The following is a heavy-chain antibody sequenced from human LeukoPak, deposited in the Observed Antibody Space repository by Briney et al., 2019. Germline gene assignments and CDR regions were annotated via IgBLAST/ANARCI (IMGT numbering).Heavy chain of an antibody. V-gene: IGHV3-33*01. CDR1: GFTFRVYA. Sequence: GGALRLSCAASGFTFRVYAMHWVRQTPGKGLEWVAVIWSDENNKHYADSVKGRFTISRDNAKNSLYLQMNSLRAEDTAVYYCARDSEVVANIYYYYGMDVWGQGTTVTVSS. J-gene: IGHJ6*02. D-gene: IGHD2-15*01. CDR3: ARDSEVVANIYYYYGMDV. CDR2: IWSDENNK.